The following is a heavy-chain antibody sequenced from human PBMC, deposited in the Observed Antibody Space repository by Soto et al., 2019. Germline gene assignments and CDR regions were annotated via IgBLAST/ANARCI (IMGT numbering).Heavy chain of an antibody. CDR3: ARDVTMVRGVIPDYYYGMDV. CDR2: IYYSGST. D-gene: IGHD3-10*01. CDR1: GGSISSGDYY. V-gene: IGHV4-30-4*01. Sequence: SETLSLTCTVSGGSISSGDYYWSWIRQPPGKGLEWIGYIYYSGSTYYNPSLKSRVTISVDTSKNQFSLKLSSVTAADTAVYYCARDVTMVRGVIPDYYYGMDVWAKGPRSPSP. J-gene: IGHJ6*02.